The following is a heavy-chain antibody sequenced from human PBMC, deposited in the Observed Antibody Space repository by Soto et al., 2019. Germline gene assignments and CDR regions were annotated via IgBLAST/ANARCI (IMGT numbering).Heavy chain of an antibody. D-gene: IGHD1-1*01. J-gene: IGHJ6*02. CDR3: AKDTSKYSNNWPAYYGLDV. CDR2: ISFDGSNK. CDR1: GFTFSSFG. V-gene: IGHV3-30*18. Sequence: GGSLRLSCAASGFTFSSFGMHWVRQAPGKGLEWVAVISFDGSNKYYADSVKGRFTISRDNSKNTLSLQMNSLKAEDTAVYYCAKDTSKYSNNWPAYYGLDVWGQGTTVTVSS.